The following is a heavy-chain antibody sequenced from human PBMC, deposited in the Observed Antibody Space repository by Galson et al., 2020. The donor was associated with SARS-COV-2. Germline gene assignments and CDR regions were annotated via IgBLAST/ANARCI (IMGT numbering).Heavy chain of an antibody. J-gene: IGHJ4*02. V-gene: IGHV3-23*01. Sequence: GGSLRLSCEASAFTFDTHGMHWVRQAPGKGLEWVSGISGSGNSKYYSDSVKGRFTISRDNSKNTLYLQMNNLGAGDTAVYYCAKVGYGDSPDYYFDYWGQGTLVSVSS. CDR3: AKVGYGDSPDYYFDY. CDR1: AFTFDTHG. D-gene: IGHD4-17*01. CDR2: ISGSGNSK.